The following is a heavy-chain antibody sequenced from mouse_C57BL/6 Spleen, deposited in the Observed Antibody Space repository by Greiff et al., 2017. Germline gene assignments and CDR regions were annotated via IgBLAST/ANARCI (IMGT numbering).Heavy chain of an antibody. Sequence: EVQLVESGGGLVKPGGSLTLSCAASGFTFSDYGMHWVRQAPEKGLEWVAYISSGRSTIYYADTVKGRFTISRDNAKNTLFLQMTSLRSEDTAMYYCARGLRTDYWGKGTSVTVSS. V-gene: IGHV5-17*01. J-gene: IGHJ4*01. D-gene: IGHD2-4*01. CDR3: ARGLRTDY. CDR2: ISSGRSTI. CDR1: GFTFSDYG.